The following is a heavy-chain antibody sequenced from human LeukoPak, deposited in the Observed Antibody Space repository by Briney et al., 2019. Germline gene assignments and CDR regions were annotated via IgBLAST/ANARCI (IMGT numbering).Heavy chain of an antibody. D-gene: IGHD3-10*01. CDR2: MNPNSGNT. J-gene: IGHJ6*04. Sequence: ASVKVSRKASGYTFTSYDINWVRQATGQGLEWMGWMNPNSGNTGYAQKFQGRVTMTRNTSISTAYMELSSLRSEDTAVYYCASSLTMVRGAMPSGMDVLGKGTTVTVSS. V-gene: IGHV1-8*01. CDR1: GYTFTSYD. CDR3: ASSLTMVRGAMPSGMDV.